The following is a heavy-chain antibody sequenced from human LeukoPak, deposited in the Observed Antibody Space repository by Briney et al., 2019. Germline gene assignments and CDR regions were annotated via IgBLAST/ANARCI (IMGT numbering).Heavy chain of an antibody. CDR3: ARDNGDYWFDY. D-gene: IGHD4-17*01. CDR1: GYTFTGYY. J-gene: IGHJ4*02. CDR2: INPNSGGT. V-gene: IGHV1-2*02. Sequence: AGSLNVSCKASGYTFTGYYMHWVRQAPGQGLECIAGINPNSGGTNYAHTFQGRVTMTRDTSNSTAYIQLTSLRPDDTAVYYCARDNGDYWFDYWRQGTLVGVSS.